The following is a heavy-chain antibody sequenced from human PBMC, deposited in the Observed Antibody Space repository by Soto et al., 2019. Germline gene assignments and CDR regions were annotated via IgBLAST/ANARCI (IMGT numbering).Heavy chain of an antibody. CDR3: PRDPPATRHGIDV. V-gene: IGHV3-53*02. J-gene: IGHJ6*02. CDR1: GFTVSSNY. Sequence: EVQLVETGGGLIQPGGSLRLSCAASGFTVSSNYMSWVRQAPGKGLEWVSVIYSGGSTYYADSVRGRFTISRDNSKNTLYLQMKSLRAEDTAVYFCPRDPPATRHGIDVWGQATTVTVSS. CDR2: IYSGGST.